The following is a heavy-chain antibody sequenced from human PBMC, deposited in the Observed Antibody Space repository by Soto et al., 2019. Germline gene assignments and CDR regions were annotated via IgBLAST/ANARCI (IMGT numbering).Heavy chain of an antibody. V-gene: IGHV4-59*01. J-gene: IGHJ6*02. CDR3: ARAEAGDYYYGMDV. CDR2: IYYSGST. CDR1: VSSFSRYY. Sequence: SLETLSLTCTVSVSSFSRYYLSWLRQPTGKGREWIGYIYYSGSTNYNPSLKSRVTISVDTSKNQFSLKLSSVTAADTDVYYCARAEAGDYYYGMDVWGQGTTVTVSS. D-gene: IGHD3-10*01.